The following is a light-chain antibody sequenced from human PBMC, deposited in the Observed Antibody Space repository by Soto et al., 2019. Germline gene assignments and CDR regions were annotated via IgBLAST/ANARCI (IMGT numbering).Light chain of an antibody. Sequence: QPVLTQSPSASASLGASVKLTCTLSSGHSSYAIAWHQQQPEKSPRYLMKLNSDGSHSKGDGIPDRFSGSSSGAERYLTISSLQSEDEADYYWQTWGTGIRVFGGGTKVTVL. J-gene: IGLJ3*02. CDR1: SGHSSYA. V-gene: IGLV4-69*01. CDR3: QTWGTGIRV. CDR2: LNSDGSH.